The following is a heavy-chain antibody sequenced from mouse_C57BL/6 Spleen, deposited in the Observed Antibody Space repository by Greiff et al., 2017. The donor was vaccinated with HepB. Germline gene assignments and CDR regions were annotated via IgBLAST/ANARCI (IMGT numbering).Heavy chain of an antibody. D-gene: IGHD1-1*01. CDR2: IDPSDSYT. J-gene: IGHJ2*01. CDR1: GYTFTSYW. V-gene: IGHV1-69*01. CDR3: ARGFTTVVAFDY. Sequence: QVQLQQPGAELVMPGASVKLSCKASGYTFTSYWMHWVKQRPGQGLEWIGEIDPSDSYTNYNQKFKGKSTLTVDKSSSTAYMQLSSLTSEDSAVYYCARGFTTVVAFDYWGQGTTRTVSS.